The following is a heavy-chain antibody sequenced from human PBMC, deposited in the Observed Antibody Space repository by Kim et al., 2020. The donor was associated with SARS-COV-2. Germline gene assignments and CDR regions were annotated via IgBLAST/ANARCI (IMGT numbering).Heavy chain of an antibody. J-gene: IGHJ6*02. CDR3: ARDGPGYYDSSGYYYYGMDV. CDR1: GGSISSYY. CDR2: IYYSGST. D-gene: IGHD3-22*01. V-gene: IGHV4-59*01. Sequence: SETLSLTCTVSGGSISSYYWSWIRQPPGKGLEWIGYIYYSGSTNYNPSLKSRVTISVDTSKNQFSLKLSSVTAADTAVYYCARDGPGYYDSSGYYYYGMDVWGQGTTVTVSS.